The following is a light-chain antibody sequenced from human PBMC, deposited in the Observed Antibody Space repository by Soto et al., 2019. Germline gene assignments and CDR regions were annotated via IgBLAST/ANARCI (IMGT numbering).Light chain of an antibody. CDR3: MQATDYPRT. CDR1: QSLVHGNGNTY. J-gene: IGKJ1*01. V-gene: IGKV2-24*01. CDR2: QIS. Sequence: DIVMTQTPLSSPVTLGQPVSISCRSRQSLVHGNGNTYLSWLLQRPGQPPRLLIYQISNRFSGVPDRFSGSGAGTDFTLKISRVEAEDVGVYYCMQATDYPRTFGQGTRVEIK.